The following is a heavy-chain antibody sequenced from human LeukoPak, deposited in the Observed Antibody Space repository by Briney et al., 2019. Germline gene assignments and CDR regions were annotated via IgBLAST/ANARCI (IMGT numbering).Heavy chain of an antibody. D-gene: IGHD6-13*01. Sequence: GESPKISCQGSGSTFTSYWIGWVRPLPGKGLAWMGIIYPGDSDTRYSPSFQGQVTISADKSISTAYLQWSSLKASDTAMYYCARVAAAGTKGYYYYMDVWGKGSTVTVSS. J-gene: IGHJ6*03. V-gene: IGHV5-51*01. CDR2: IYPGDSDT. CDR3: ARVAAAGTKGYYYYMDV. CDR1: GSTFTSYW.